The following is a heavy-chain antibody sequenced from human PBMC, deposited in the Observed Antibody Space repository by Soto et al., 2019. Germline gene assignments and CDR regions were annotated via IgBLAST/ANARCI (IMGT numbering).Heavy chain of an antibody. J-gene: IGHJ6*02. CDR1: GFTFSSYW. V-gene: IGHV3-7*04. Sequence: GGSLRLSCAASGFTFSSYWMSWVRQAPGKGLEWVANIKQDGSEKYYVDSVKGRFTISRDNAKNSLYLQMNSLRAEDTAVYYCARVTTDYYYYYGMDVWGQGTTVTVSS. CDR2: IKQDGSEK. CDR3: ARVTTDYYYYYGMDV. D-gene: IGHD4-17*01.